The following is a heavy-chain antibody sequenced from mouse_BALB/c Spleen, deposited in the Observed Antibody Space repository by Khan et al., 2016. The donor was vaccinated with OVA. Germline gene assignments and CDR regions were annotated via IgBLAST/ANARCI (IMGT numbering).Heavy chain of an antibody. CDR2: IFPGGGYT. CDR1: GYTFTNYW. D-gene: IGHD3-1*01. Sequence: QVQLQQSGAELVRPGTSVKMSCKAAGYTFTNYWIGWVKQRPGHGLEWIGDIFPGGGYTNYNEKFKGKATLTADTSSSTAYMQRSSLTSEDAAIYYCARGGAARATWDYFDYWGQGTTLTVSS. CDR3: ARGGAARATWDYFDY. J-gene: IGHJ2*01. V-gene: IGHV1-63*02.